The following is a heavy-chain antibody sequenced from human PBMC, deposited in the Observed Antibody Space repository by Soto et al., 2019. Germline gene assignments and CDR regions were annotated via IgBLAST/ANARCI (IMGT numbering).Heavy chain of an antibody. CDR2: IYWDDDK. Sequence: SGPTQVNPTQTLTLTCTFSGFSLSTSGVGVGWIRQPPGKALEWLALIYWDDDKRYSPSLKSRLTITKDTSKNQVVLTMTNMDPVDTATYYCAHRLCITMIVVVSGNHFDYWGQGTLVTVSS. V-gene: IGHV2-5*02. J-gene: IGHJ4*02. CDR1: GFSLSTSGVG. CDR3: AHRLCITMIVVVSGNHFDY. D-gene: IGHD3-22*01.